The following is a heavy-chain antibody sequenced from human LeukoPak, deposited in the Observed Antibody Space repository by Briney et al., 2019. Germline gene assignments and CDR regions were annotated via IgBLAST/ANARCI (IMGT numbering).Heavy chain of an antibody. J-gene: IGHJ4*02. CDR3: AKDRSCTNDICHGDFDY. V-gene: IGHV3-23*01. D-gene: IGHD2-8*01. Sequence: AGTLSLSCAASGFTFSSYAVSWVRQAPGKGLEWVSSISGSGGSTYSAASVKGRFTIARANSKNTLHLQMNSLIAEATARYYCAKDRSCTNDICHGDFDYWGQGTLVTVSS. CDR2: ISGSGGST. CDR1: GFTFSSYA.